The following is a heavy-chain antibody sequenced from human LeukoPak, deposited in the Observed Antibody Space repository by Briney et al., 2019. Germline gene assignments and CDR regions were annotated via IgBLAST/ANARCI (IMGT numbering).Heavy chain of an antibody. Sequence: PVGTLRLSCAASGFTFSSYWIHWVRQAPGKGLVWVSRINSDGSETIYADSVEGRFTISRDNAKNTLYLRMNSLGVEDTAVYYCARGGVHHGFDYWGQGTLVTVSS. CDR3: ARGGVHHGFDY. J-gene: IGHJ4*02. CDR2: INSDGSET. CDR1: GFTFSSYW. D-gene: IGHD1-14*01. V-gene: IGHV3-74*01.